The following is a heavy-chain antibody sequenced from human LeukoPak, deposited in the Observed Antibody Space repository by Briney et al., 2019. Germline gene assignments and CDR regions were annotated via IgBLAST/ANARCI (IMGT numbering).Heavy chain of an antibody. CDR1: GFTFSGFW. J-gene: IGHJ4*02. V-gene: IGHV3-74*01. D-gene: IGHD2-8*02. CDR2: ISFDGSDA. CDR3: AKEQAGTGVFNY. Sequence: YPGGSLRLSCAASGFTFSGFWMHWVRQAPGKGLVWVSCISFDGSDATYADSVKGRFTISRDNSKNTLYLQMNSLRAEDTAVYYCAKEQAGTGVFNYWGQGTLVTVSS.